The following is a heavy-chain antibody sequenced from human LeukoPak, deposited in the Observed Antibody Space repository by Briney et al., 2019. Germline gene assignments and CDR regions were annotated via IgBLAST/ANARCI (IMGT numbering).Heavy chain of an antibody. CDR2: ISWNSDSI. J-gene: IGHJ4*02. CDR3: AKLPWYNWNSGHYFDY. CDR1: GFTFNDYA. V-gene: IGHV3-9*01. D-gene: IGHD1-7*01. Sequence: GGSLRLSCAASGFTFNDYAMHCVRQAPGKGLEWVSGISWNSDSIGYADSVKGRFTISRDNAKNSLYLQMNSLRAEDTAVYYCAKLPWYNWNSGHYFDYWGQGTLVTVSS.